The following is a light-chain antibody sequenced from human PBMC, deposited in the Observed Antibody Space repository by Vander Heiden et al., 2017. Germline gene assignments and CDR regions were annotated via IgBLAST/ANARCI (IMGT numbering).Light chain of an antibody. CDR2: AAS. Sequence: DIQMTQSPSSLSASVGDRFTITCRASQSISSYLNCYQQKPGKAPKLLIYAASSLQSGVQSRFSGSGSWTDFTLTISSLQTEDFATYYCQQSYTRTFGQGTRLEIK. CDR3: QQSYTRT. V-gene: IGKV1-39*01. J-gene: IGKJ5*01. CDR1: QSISSY.